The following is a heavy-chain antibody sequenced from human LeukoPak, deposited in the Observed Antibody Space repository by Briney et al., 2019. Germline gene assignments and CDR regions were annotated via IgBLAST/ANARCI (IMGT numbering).Heavy chain of an antibody. Sequence: EPSQTLSLTCSVSGGSISSGGYYWSWIRQHPGKGLEWIGYIYYSGSTYYNPSLKSRVTISVDTSKNQFSLKLSSVTAADTAVYYCARMGLQPGGPFDYWGQGTLVTVSS. V-gene: IGHV4-31*03. J-gene: IGHJ4*02. CDR3: ARMGLQPGGPFDY. CDR2: IYYSGST. D-gene: IGHD5-24*01. CDR1: GGSISSGGYY.